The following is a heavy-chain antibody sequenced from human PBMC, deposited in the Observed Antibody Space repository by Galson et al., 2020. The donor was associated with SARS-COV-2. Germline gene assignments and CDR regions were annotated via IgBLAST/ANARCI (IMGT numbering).Heavy chain of an antibody. CDR2: INPNSGDT. CDR1: GYTFSGHY. V-gene: IGHV1-2*06. D-gene: IGHD3-10*01. J-gene: IGHJ5*02. CDR3: TRGSNSSPFYHFDP. Sequence: ASVKVSCKASGYTFSGHYMHWVRLAPGQGLEWMGRINPNSGDTDVAQKFQGRVTMTSDTSLTTAYMELSRLTSDDTAVYYCTRGSNSSPFYHFDPWGQGTLVTVSS.